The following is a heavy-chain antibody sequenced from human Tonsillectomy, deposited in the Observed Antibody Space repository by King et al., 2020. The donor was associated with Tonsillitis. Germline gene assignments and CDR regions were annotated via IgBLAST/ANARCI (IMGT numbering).Heavy chain of an antibody. CDR1: GYTFTNFY. J-gene: IGHJ4*02. CDR2: INPSGGRT. CDR3: ARAKDSVVVVAPDY. Sequence: QLVQSGAEVKKPGASVRVSCKASGYTFTNFYIHWVRQAPGQGLEWMGIINPSGGRTSYAQKFQGRVTMTRDTSTRPVYMELSSLRSEDTAVYYCARAKDSVVVVAPDYWGQGTLLTVSS. D-gene: IGHD2-15*01. V-gene: IGHV1-46*03.